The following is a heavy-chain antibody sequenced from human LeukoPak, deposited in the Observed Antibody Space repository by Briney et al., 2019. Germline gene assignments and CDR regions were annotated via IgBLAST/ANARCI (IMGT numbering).Heavy chain of an antibody. CDR1: GYTFTSYG. Sequence: ASVKVSCKASGYTFTSYGISWVRQAPGQGLEWMGWINPNSGGTNYAQKFQGRVTMTRDTSISTAYMELSRLRSDDTAVYYCARSSSGWYWDYYYYYMDVWGKGTTVTISS. V-gene: IGHV1-2*02. J-gene: IGHJ6*03. D-gene: IGHD6-19*01. CDR2: INPNSGGT. CDR3: ARSSSGWYWDYYYYYMDV.